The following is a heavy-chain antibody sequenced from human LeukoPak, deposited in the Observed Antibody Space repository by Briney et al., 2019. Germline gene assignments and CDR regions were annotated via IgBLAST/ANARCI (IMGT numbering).Heavy chain of an antibody. CDR2: IYRGGAT. J-gene: IGHJ6*02. Sequence: PGGSLRLSCAASGITVSSNYMSWVRQAPGKGLEWVSVIYRGGATYYADSVKDRFTISRDISKNTLFLQMNSLRAEDTAVYFCARGGEGMDVWGQGTTVTVSS. V-gene: IGHV3-66*01. CDR3: ARGGEGMDV. CDR1: GITVSSNY. D-gene: IGHD3-10*01.